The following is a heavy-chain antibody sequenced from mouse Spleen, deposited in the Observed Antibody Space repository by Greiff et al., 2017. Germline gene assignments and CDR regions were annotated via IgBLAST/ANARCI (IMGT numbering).Heavy chain of an antibody. CDR3: ASPQLYFDY. V-gene: IGHV5-9-1*01. J-gene: IGHJ2*01. Sequence: EVMLVESGGGLVKPGGSLKLSCAASGFTFSSYAMSWVRQTPEKRLEWVATISSGGSYTYYPDSVKGRFTISRDNAKNTLYLQMSSLRSEDTAMYYCASPQLYFDYWGQGTTLTVSS. CDR2: ISSGGSYT. D-gene: IGHD4-1*02. CDR1: GFTFSSYA.